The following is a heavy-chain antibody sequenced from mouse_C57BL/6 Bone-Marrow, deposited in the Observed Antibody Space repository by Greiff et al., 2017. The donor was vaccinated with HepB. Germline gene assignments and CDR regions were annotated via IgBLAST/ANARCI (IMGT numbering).Heavy chain of an antibody. Sequence: EVKVVESGGGLVKPGGSLKLSCAASGFTFSSYTMSWVRQTPEKRLEWVATISGGGGNTYYPDSVKGRFTISRDNAKNTLYLQMSSLRSEDTALYYCARHGPPYYYGSSYGFAYWGQGTLVTVSA. D-gene: IGHD1-1*01. J-gene: IGHJ3*01. CDR1: GFTFSSYT. CDR2: ISGGGGNT. V-gene: IGHV5-9*01. CDR3: ARHGPPYYYGSSYGFAY.